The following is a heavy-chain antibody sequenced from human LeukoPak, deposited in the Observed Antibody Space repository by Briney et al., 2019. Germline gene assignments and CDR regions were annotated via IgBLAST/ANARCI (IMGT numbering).Heavy chain of an antibody. V-gene: IGHV4-4*09. CDR1: GGSISSYY. D-gene: IGHD3-3*01. CDR3: VRGFWSGYPGSS. Sequence: SETLSLTCTVSGGSISSYYWSWIRQPPGKGLEWIGYIYTSGSTNYNPSLKSRVTISVDTSKNQFSLKLSSVTAADTAVYYCVRGFWSGYPGSSWGQGTLVTVSS. J-gene: IGHJ5*02. CDR2: IYTSGST.